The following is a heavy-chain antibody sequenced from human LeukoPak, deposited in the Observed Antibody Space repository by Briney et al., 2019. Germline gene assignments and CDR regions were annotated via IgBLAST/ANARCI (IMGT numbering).Heavy chain of an antibody. D-gene: IGHD1-14*01. CDR2: ISAGKGNT. CDR3: AKAPGGQGGQFLGRNDY. Sequence: GGSLRLSCGASAFTLSTYAMSWVRQAPGKGLEWVSGISAGKGNTYYADSVKGRFTISRDNSKNTLYLQMNSLRAEDTARYYCAKAPGGQGGQFLGRNDYWGQGTLVTVSS. CDR1: AFTLSTYA. J-gene: IGHJ4*02. V-gene: IGHV3-23*01.